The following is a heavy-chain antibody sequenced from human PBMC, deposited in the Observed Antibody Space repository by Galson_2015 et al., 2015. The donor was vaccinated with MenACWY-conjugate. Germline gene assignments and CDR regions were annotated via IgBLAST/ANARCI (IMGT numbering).Heavy chain of an antibody. Sequence: SLRLSCAASGFTFSTYGMTWVRQGPGKGLEWVSAISGSTTGTFYADSVKGRFTISRDNAQNSLFLQMNSLRAEDTAMYYCVEGLTGWGQGTLVTVSS. CDR2: ISGSTTGT. J-gene: IGHJ4*02. D-gene: IGHD1-20*01. CDR3: VEGLTG. V-gene: IGHV3-21*04. CDR1: GFTFSTYG.